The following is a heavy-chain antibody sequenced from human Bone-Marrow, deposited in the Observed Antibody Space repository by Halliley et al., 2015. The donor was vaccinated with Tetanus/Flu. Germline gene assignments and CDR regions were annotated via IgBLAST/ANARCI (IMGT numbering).Heavy chain of an antibody. CDR2: IKQDGSEK. Sequence: SLRLSCAASGFIFNNYWMSWVRQAPGKGLEWVATIKQDGSEKYYVDSVEGRFTISGDNAKNSLYLQMNSLRAEDTAVYYCARDYGDYSYDYYGMDVWGQGTTVTVSS. V-gene: IGHV3-7*01. CDR1: GFIFNNYW. D-gene: IGHD4-17*01. J-gene: IGHJ6*02. CDR3: ARDYGDYSYDYYGMDV.